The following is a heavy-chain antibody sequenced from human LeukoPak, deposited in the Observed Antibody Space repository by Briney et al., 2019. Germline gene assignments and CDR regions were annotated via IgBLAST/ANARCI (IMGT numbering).Heavy chain of an antibody. J-gene: IGHJ4*02. CDR2: ISGGGERT. CDR3: AKTYYYDSSNYPPMDY. V-gene: IGHV3-23*01. Sequence: GGSLRLSCAASGIVFSNTAMNWARQSPGRGLEWISAISGGGERTFYADSVKGRFTISRDNSKNTLYLQMNSLRAEDTAVYYCAKTYYYDSSNYPPMDYWGQGTLVTVSS. CDR1: GIVFSNTA. D-gene: IGHD3-22*01.